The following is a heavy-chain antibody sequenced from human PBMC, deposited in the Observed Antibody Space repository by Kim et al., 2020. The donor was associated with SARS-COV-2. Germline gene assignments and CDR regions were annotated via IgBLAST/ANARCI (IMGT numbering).Heavy chain of an antibody. CDR3: AKDLRRLGEWGCFDS. V-gene: IGHV3-30*02. J-gene: IGHJ4*02. Sequence: ADPVKGRFTISRDNSKNTLYLQMNNLRVEDSALYYCAKDLRRLGEWGCFDSWGQGALVTVSS. D-gene: IGHD3-16*01.